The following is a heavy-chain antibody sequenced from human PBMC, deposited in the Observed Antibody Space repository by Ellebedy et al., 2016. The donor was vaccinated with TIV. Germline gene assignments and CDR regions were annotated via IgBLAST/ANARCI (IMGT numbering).Heavy chain of an antibody. D-gene: IGHD4-17*01. Sequence: GGSLRLSCAASGFSFSSYGMYWVRQAPGRGLEWVALMSYDGSDKYHADSVKGRFTISRDNSKNTLWLEMNSLRVEDTAVYYCARWPSGDAPLDYWGQGTLVTVSS. V-gene: IGHV3-30*03. J-gene: IGHJ4*02. CDR1: GFSFSSYG. CDR2: MSYDGSDK. CDR3: ARWPSGDAPLDY.